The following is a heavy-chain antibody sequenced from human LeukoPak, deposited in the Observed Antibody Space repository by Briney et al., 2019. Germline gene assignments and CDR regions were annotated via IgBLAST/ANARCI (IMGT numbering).Heavy chain of an antibody. V-gene: IGHV1-58*01. D-gene: IGHD6-13*01. CDR2: IVVGSGNT. J-gene: IGHJ6*03. CDR1: GFTFTSSA. Sequence: GASVKVSCKASGFTFTSSAVQWVRQARGQRLEWIGWIVVGSGNTNYAQKFQERVTITRDMSTSTAYMELSSLRSEDTAVYYCAAGSWYRLYYYYYMDVWGKGTTVTVSS. CDR3: AAGSWYRLYYYYYMDV.